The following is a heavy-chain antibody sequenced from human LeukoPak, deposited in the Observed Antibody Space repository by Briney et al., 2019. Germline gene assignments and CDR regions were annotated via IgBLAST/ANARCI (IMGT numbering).Heavy chain of an antibody. CDR3: ARHATQLLRYYYYYYMDV. J-gene: IGHJ6*03. CDR1: GFTFSDYY. D-gene: IGHD2-15*01. CDR2: ISSSGSTI. V-gene: IGHV3-11*01. Sequence: PGGSLRLSCVASGFTFSDYYMSWIRQAPGKGLEWVSYISSSGSTIYYADSVKGRFTISRDNAKNSLYLQMNSLRAEDTAVYYCARHATQLLRYYYYYYMDVWGKGTTVTVSS.